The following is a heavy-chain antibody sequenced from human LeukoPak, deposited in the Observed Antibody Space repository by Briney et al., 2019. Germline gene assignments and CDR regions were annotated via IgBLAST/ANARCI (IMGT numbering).Heavy chain of an antibody. J-gene: IGHJ4*02. D-gene: IGHD2-15*01. CDR2: INWNGGST. CDR3: ARDLRGGEAY. CDR1: GFTFSSYA. V-gene: IGHV3-20*04. Sequence: GGSLRLSCAASGFTFSSYAMSWVRQAPGKGLEWVSGINWNGGSTGYADSVKGRFTISRDNAKNSLYLQMNSLRAEDTALYYCARDLRGGEAYWGQGTLVTVSS.